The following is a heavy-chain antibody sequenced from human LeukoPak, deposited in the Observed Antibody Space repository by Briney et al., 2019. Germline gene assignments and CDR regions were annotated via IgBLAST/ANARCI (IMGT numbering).Heavy chain of an antibody. D-gene: IGHD3-3*01. V-gene: IGHV3-30*03. Sequence: GGSLRLSCAASGFTFSSYGMHWVRQAPGKGLEWVAVISYDGSNKYYADSVKGRFTISRDNSKNTLYLQMNSLRAEDTAVYYCARSYYDFWSGSSNWFDPWGQGTLVTVSS. CDR3: ARSYYDFWSGSSNWFDP. J-gene: IGHJ5*02. CDR2: ISYDGSNK. CDR1: GFTFSSYG.